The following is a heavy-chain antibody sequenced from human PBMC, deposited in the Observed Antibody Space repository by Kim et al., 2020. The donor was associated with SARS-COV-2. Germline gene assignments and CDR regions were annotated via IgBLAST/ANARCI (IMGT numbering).Heavy chain of an antibody. Sequence: PGDSDTRYSPSFQGQVTISADKSISTAYLQWSSLKASDTAMYYCARLPENWGQGTLVTVSS. CDR3: ARLPEN. J-gene: IGHJ4*02. CDR2: PGDSDT. V-gene: IGHV5-51*01.